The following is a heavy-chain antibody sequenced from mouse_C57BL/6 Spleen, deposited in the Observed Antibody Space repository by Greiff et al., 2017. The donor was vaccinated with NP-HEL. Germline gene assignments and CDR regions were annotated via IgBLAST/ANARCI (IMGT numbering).Heavy chain of an antibody. J-gene: IGHJ3*01. CDR2: IYPSDSET. CDR3: ARSPFYYGNYPFAY. CDR1: GYTFTSYW. D-gene: IGHD2-1*01. V-gene: IGHV1-61*01. Sequence: VQLQQSGAELVRPGSSVKLSCKASGYTFTSYWMDWVKQRPGQGLEWIGNIYPSDSETHYNQKFKDKATLTVDKSSSTAYMQLSSLTSEDSAVYYCARSPFYYGNYPFAYWGQGTLVTVSA.